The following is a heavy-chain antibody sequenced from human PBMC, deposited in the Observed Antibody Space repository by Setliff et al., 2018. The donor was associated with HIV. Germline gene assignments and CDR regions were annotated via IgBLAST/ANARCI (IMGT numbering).Heavy chain of an antibody. D-gene: IGHD2-2*01. Sequence: SVKVSCKASGYTFSNYDINWVRQATGQGLEWMGWMNPNSGNTGYAQKFQGRVTMTRNTSISTAYMQLSSLRSEDTAVYFCARAPRGVGSSSHFDYWGRGTLVTAPQ. V-gene: IGHV1-8*02. CDR3: ARAPRGVGSSSHFDY. CDR2: MNPNSGNT. J-gene: IGHJ4*02. CDR1: GYTFSNYD.